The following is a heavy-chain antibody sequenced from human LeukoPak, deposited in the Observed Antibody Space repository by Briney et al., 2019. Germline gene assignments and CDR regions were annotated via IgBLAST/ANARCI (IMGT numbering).Heavy chain of an antibody. CDR1: GFTFSGHW. D-gene: IGHD4-17*01. CDR2: IKTDGSAK. J-gene: IGHJ4*02. CDR3: ARHGDYNFDY. Sequence: GGSLRLSCAASGFTFSGHWMGWVRQAPGKGLEWVANIKTDGSAKYYVDSVKGRFTISRDNAKNSLYLQMNSLRAEDTAVYYCARHGDYNFDYWGQGTQVTVSS. V-gene: IGHV3-7*01.